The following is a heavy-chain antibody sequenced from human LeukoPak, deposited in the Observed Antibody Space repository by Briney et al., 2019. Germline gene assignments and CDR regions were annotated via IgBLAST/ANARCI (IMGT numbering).Heavy chain of an antibody. Sequence: GGSLRLSCTASGFTFGDYAMSWVRQAPGKGLEWVGFIRSKAYGGTTEYAASVKGRFTISRDDSKSIAYLQMNSLKTEDTAVYYCTRGSAMVTHRYSGSYKYYFDYWGQGTLVTVSS. CDR1: GFTFGDYA. CDR2: IRSKAYGGTT. J-gene: IGHJ4*02. CDR3: TRGSAMVTHRYSGSYKYYFDY. V-gene: IGHV3-49*04. D-gene: IGHD1-26*01.